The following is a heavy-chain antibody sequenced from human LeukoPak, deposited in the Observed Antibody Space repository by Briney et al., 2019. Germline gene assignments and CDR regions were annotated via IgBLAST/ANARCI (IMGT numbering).Heavy chain of an antibody. D-gene: IGHD4-4*01. Sequence: SETLSLTCTVSGGSISSYYWSWIRQPPVKGLEWIGYIYYSGSTNYNPSLKSRVTISVDTSKNQFSLKLSSVTAADTAVYYCARLVGTTSYYYGMDVWGQGTTVTVSS. J-gene: IGHJ6*02. CDR3: ARLVGTTSYYYGMDV. CDR1: GGSISSYY. CDR2: IYYSGST. V-gene: IGHV4-59*08.